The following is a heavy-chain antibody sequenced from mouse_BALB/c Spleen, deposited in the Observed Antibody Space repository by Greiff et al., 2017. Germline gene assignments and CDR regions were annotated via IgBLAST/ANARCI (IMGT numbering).Heavy chain of an antibody. D-gene: IGHD1-2*01. CDR1: GFTFSDFY. Sequence: EVKLVESGGGLVQPGGSLRLSCATSGFTFSDFYMGWVRQPPGKRLEWIAASRNKANDYTTEYSASVKGRFIVSRDTSQSILYLQMNTLRAEDSATYYCARRGRTAFDYWGQGTTLTVSS. CDR2: SRNKANDYTT. J-gene: IGHJ2*01. V-gene: IGHV7-1*02. CDR3: ARRGRTAFDY.